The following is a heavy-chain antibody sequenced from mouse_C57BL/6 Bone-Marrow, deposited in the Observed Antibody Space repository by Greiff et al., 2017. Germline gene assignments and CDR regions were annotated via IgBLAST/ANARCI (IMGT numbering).Heavy chain of an antibody. CDR3: ARHWRLYDGYSYWYVDV. CDR2: ISSGGSYT. V-gene: IGHV5-6*01. CDR1: GFTFSSYG. J-gene: IGHJ1*03. Sequence: EVQRVESGGDLVKPGGSLKLSCAASGFTFSSYGMSWVRQTPDKRLAWVATISSGGSYTYYPDSVQGRFTISRDHAKTTLYLQMSSLKSEDTAMYYCARHWRLYDGYSYWYVDVWGTGTTVTGSS. D-gene: IGHD2-3*01.